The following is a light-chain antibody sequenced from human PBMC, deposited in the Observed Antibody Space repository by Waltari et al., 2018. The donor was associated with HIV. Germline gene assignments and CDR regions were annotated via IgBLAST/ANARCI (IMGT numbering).Light chain of an antibody. CDR2: GNT. CDR3: QSYDSSLSGWV. J-gene: IGLJ3*02. V-gene: IGLV1-40*01. Sequence: QSVLTQPPSVSGAPGQRVTIPRTGTSSNIGAGYDDQWYQHLPGTAPKPLTYGNTNRPSGVPDRFSGSKSGTSASLAITGLQTDDEADYYCQSYDSSLSGWVFGGGTKLTVL. CDR1: SSNIGAGYD.